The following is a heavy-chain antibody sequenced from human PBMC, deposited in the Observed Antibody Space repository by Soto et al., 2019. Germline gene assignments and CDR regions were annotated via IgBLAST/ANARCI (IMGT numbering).Heavy chain of an antibody. CDR3: ARAWVVVTAPDY. Sequence: QVQLVQSGAEEKKPGASVKVSCKASGYTFTSYAMHWVRQAPGQRLEWMGWINAGNGNTKYSQKFQGRVTITRDTSASTAYMELSSLRSEDTAEYCCARAWVVVTAPDYWGQGTLVTVSS. V-gene: IGHV1-3*05. CDR2: INAGNGNT. D-gene: IGHD2-21*02. J-gene: IGHJ4*02. CDR1: GYTFTSYA.